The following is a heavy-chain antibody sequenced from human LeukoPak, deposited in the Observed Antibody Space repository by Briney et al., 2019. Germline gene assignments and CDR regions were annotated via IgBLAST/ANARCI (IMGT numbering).Heavy chain of an antibody. J-gene: IGHJ5*02. CDR1: GYTFTSYD. V-gene: IGHV1-8*01. Sequence: ASVKVSCKASGYTFTSYDINWVRQATGQGLEWMGWMNPNSGNTGYAQKFQGRVTMTRNTSMSTAYMELSSLRSEDTAVYYCASALSSGWLGVGWFDPWGQGTLVTVSS. D-gene: IGHD6-19*01. CDR3: ASALSSGWLGVGWFDP. CDR2: MNPNSGNT.